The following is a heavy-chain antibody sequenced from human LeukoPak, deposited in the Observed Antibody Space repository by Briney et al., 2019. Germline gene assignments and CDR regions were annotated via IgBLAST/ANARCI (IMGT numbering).Heavy chain of an antibody. J-gene: IGHJ4*02. V-gene: IGHV3-30*18. CDR3: ANWVSAAAGLDY. Sequence: GGSLRLSCAASGIIFNNYAMHWVRQAPGKGLEWVAVISYDGSNKYYADSVKGRFTISRDNSKNTLYLQMNSLRAEDTAVYYCANWVSAAAGLDYWGQGTLVTVSS. CDR1: GIIFNNYA. D-gene: IGHD6-13*01. CDR2: ISYDGSNK.